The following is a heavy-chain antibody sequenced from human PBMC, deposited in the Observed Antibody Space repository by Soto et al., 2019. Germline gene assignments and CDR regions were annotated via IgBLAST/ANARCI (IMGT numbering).Heavy chain of an antibody. J-gene: IGHJ4*02. CDR3: ARGFYSGYEMYYFDY. V-gene: IGHV3-53*01. CDR2: IYSGGST. CDR1: GFTVSSNY. D-gene: IGHD5-12*01. Sequence: GGSLRLSCAASGFTVSSNYMSWVRQAPGKGLEWVSVIYSGGSTYYADSVKGRFTISRDNSKNTLYLQMNSLRAEDTAVYYCARGFYSGYEMYYFDYWGQGTLVTVSS.